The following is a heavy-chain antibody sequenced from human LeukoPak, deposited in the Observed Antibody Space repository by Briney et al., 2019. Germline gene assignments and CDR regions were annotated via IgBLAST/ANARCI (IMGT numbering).Heavy chain of an antibody. J-gene: IGHJ4*02. Sequence: PGGSLRLSCAASGFTFSSYWMSWVRQAPGKGLEWVANIKQDGSEKYYVDSVKGRFTISRDNAKNSLYLQMNSLRAEDTAVYYCARNPHYYDSSGQDGVTYWGQGTLVTVSS. CDR1: GFTFSSYW. CDR2: IKQDGSEK. V-gene: IGHV3-7*01. CDR3: ARNPHYYDSSGQDGVTY. D-gene: IGHD3-22*01.